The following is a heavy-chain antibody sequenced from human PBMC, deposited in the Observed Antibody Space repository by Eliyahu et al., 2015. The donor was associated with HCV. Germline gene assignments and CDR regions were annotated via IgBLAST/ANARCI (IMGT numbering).Heavy chain of an antibody. J-gene: IGHJ4*02. Sequence: EVQLVESGGGLVQPGGSLKLSCATSGLTFSGTAVPWVRQAPGKGLEWVGRIRNKADNYVTAYAASVEGRFTISRDDSRNTAYLQMNSLKTEDTAVYFCAQNWGMYYFDYWGQGTLVTVSS. V-gene: IGHV3-73*02. CDR1: GLTFSGTA. CDR2: IRNKADNYVT. CDR3: AQNWGMYYFDY. D-gene: IGHD7-27*01.